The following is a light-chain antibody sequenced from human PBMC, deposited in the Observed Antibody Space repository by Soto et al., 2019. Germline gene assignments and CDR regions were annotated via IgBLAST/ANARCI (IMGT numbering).Light chain of an antibody. CDR1: QSVSSY. Sequence: EIVVTQSPGTLSLSPGERATLSFRASQSVSSYLAWYQQKPGQAPRLLIYDASNRATGIPARFSGSGSGTDFTLTISSLEPEDFAVYYCQQRSNWSITFGQGTRLEIK. CDR3: QQRSNWSIT. CDR2: DAS. J-gene: IGKJ5*01. V-gene: IGKV3-11*01.